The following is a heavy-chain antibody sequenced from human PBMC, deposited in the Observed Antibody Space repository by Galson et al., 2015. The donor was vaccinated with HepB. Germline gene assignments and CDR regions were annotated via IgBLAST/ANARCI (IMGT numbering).Heavy chain of an antibody. D-gene: IGHD5-24*01. CDR3: ARIMGDGYNWGAFDI. V-gene: IGHV1-46*03. Sequence: SVKVSCKASGYTFTSYYMHWVRQAPGRGLEWMGIINPSGGSTSYAQKFQGRVTMTRDTSTSTVYMELSSLRSEDTAVYYCARIMGDGYNWGAFDIWGQGTMVTVSS. J-gene: IGHJ3*02. CDR1: GYTFTSYY. CDR2: INPSGGST.